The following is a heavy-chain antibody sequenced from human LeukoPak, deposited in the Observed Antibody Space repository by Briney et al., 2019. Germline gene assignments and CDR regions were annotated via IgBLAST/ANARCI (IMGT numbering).Heavy chain of an antibody. CDR2: IKQDGSEK. CDR3: ARSPGGYYYYMDV. J-gene: IGHJ6*03. Sequence: PGGSLRLSCAASGFTFSSYSMNWVRQAPGKGLEWVANIKQDGSEKYYVDSVKGRSTISRDNARNSLYLQMNSLRAEDTAVYYCARSPGGYYYYMDVWGKGTTVTVSS. CDR1: GFTFSSYS. V-gene: IGHV3-7*01. D-gene: IGHD3-16*01.